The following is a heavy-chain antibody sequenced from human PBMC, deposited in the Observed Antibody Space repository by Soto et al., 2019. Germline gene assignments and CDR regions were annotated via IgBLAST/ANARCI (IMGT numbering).Heavy chain of an antibody. CDR3: ARSVRYNWNYVDY. CDR1: GYSFTSYW. J-gene: IGHJ4*02. Sequence: GESLKISCKGSGYSFTSYWISWVRQMPGKGLEWMGRIDPSDSYTNYSPSFQGHVTISADKSISTAYLQWSSLKASDTAMYYCARSVRYNWNYVDYWGQGVLVTVSS. V-gene: IGHV5-10-1*01. D-gene: IGHD1-20*01. CDR2: IDPSDSYT.